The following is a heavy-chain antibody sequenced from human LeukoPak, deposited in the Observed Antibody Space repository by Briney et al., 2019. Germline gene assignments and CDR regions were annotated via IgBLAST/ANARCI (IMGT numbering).Heavy chain of an antibody. CDR1: GLTVSSNY. J-gene: IGHJ4*02. CDR3: ARDRYYASENYLLFDC. Sequence: GVCLRLSCAASGLTVSSNYMSWVRQAPGKGLEWVSVIYREGRTYYADSVKGRVTISRDNSKNTLYLQMNNLRAEDAAVYYCARDRYYASENYLLFDCWGQGTLVTVSS. D-gene: IGHD3-10*01. V-gene: IGHV3-66*01. CDR2: IYREGRT.